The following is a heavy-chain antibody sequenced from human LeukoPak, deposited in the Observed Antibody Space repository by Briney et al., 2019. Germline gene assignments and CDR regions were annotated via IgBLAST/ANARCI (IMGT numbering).Heavy chain of an antibody. J-gene: IGHJ4*02. CDR2: IYPYSGDT. Sequence: ASVKVSCKASGYTFTGYYMHWVRQAPGQGLEWMGWIYPYSGDTNYAQNFQGRVTMTRDTSISTAYMELSSLKSDDTAVYYCARRAAAGQHFDYWGQGTLVTVSS. CDR3: ARRAAAGQHFDY. D-gene: IGHD6-13*01. V-gene: IGHV1-2*02. CDR1: GYTFTGYY.